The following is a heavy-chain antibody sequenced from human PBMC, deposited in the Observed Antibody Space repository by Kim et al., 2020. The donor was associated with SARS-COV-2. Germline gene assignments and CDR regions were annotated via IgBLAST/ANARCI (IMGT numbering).Heavy chain of an antibody. CDR2: IYTSGST. CDR3: ARDPGVEQLERRPWYFDL. D-gene: IGHD1-1*01. J-gene: IGHJ2*01. Sequence: SETLSLTCTVSGGSISSYYWSWIRQPAGKGLEWIGRIYTSGSTNYNPSLKSRVTMSVDTSKNQFSLKLSSVTAADTAVYYCARDPGVEQLERRPWYFDLWGRGTLVTVSS. CDR1: GGSISSYY. V-gene: IGHV4-4*07.